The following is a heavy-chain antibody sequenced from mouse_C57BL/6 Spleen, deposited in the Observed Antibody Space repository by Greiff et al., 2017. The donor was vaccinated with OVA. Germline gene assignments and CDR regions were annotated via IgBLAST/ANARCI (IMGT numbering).Heavy chain of an antibody. CDR2: ISSGSSTI. D-gene: IGHD1-1*01. Sequence: EVQRVESGGGLVKPGGSLKLSCAASGFTFSDYGMHWVRQAPEKGLEWVAYISSGSSTIYYADTVKGRFTISRDNAKNTLFLQMTSLRSEDTAMYYCARTGRYGSSYYYAMDYWGQGTSVTVSS. CDR1: GFTFSDYG. CDR3: ARTGRYGSSYYYAMDY. V-gene: IGHV5-17*01. J-gene: IGHJ4*01.